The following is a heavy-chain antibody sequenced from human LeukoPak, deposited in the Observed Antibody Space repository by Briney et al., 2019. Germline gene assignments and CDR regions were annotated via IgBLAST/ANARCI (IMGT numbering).Heavy chain of an antibody. CDR1: GFTFSSYG. J-gene: IGHJ3*02. D-gene: IGHD4-17*01. V-gene: IGHV3-30*18. Sequence: GGSLRLSCAASGFTFSSYGMHWVRQAPGKGLEWVAVISYDGSNKYYADSVKGRFTISRDNSKNTLYLQMNSLRAEDTAVYYCAKNYVTVTTAGAFDIWGQGTMVTVSS. CDR3: AKNYVTVTTAGAFDI. CDR2: ISYDGSNK.